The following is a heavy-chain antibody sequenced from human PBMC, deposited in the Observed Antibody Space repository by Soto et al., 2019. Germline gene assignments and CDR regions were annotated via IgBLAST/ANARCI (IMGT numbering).Heavy chain of an antibody. J-gene: IGHJ2*01. CDR2: IWYDGSDK. V-gene: IGHV3-33*01. D-gene: IGHD3-22*01. Sequence: GGSLRLSCAASGFTFSSYGMHWVRQAPGKGLEWVAVIWYDGSDKYYADSVKGRFTISRDNSKNTLYLQMNSLRAEDTAVYYCARDYDSSGYPRWYFDLWGRGTLVTVSS. CDR1: GFTFSSYG. CDR3: ARDYDSSGYPRWYFDL.